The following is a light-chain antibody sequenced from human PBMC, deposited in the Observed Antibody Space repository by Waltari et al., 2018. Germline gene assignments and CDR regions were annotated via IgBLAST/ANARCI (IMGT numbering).Light chain of an antibody. Sequence: DIQMTQSPSSLSASVGDRVTITCRASQAIRIDLGWFQQKPGKAPKRLIHGASRLQSGVPSRVSGSGSGTEFTLTINSLQPEDFATYYCLQHNNYPLTFGGGTKVEI. V-gene: IGKV1-17*01. J-gene: IGKJ4*01. CDR1: QAIRID. CDR2: GAS. CDR3: LQHNNYPLT.